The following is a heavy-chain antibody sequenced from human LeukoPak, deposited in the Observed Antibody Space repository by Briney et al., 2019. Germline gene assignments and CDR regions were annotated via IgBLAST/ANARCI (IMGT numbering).Heavy chain of an antibody. Sequence: GGSLRLSCAASGFTFSSYSMNWVRQAPGKGLEGVSSISSSGSYKYYADSVKGRFTISRDNSKNTVYLQMNSLRAEDTAVYYCAKDPTHFRVWDDYDNTRLNYWGQGTLVTVSS. CDR3: AKDPTHFRVWDDYDNTRLNY. V-gene: IGHV3-21*01. CDR2: ISSSGSYK. D-gene: IGHD3-22*01. J-gene: IGHJ4*02. CDR1: GFTFSSYS.